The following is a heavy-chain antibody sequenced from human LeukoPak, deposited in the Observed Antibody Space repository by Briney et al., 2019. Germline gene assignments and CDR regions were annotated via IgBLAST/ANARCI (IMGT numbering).Heavy chain of an antibody. V-gene: IGHV3-66*01. J-gene: IGHJ4*02. CDR3: ARVGGATPFDY. CDR1: GFTVSNNY. Sequence: GGSLRLSCAASGFTVSNNYMTWVRQAPGKGLEWVSLIYSGGSTYYADSVKGRFTISRDNSKNTVYLQMNSLRAEDTAVYYCARVGGATPFDYWGQGTLVTVSS. CDR2: IYSGGST. D-gene: IGHD1-26*01.